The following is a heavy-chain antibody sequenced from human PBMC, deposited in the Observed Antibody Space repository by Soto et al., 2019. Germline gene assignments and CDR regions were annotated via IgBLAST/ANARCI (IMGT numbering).Heavy chain of an antibody. J-gene: IGHJ4*02. CDR2: IYYSGST. D-gene: IGHD3-22*01. CDR3: ARRRNYYDSSGYYYSEFDY. Sequence: SETLSLTCTVSGGSIISSSYYWGWIRQPPGKGLEWIGSIYYSGSTYYNPSLKSRVTISVDTSKNQFSLKLSSVTAADTAVYYCARRRNYYDSSGYYYSEFDYWGQGTLVTVSS. V-gene: IGHV4-39*01. CDR1: GGSIISSSYY.